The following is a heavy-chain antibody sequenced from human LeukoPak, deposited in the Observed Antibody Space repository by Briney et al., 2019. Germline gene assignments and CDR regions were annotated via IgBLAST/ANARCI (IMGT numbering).Heavy chain of an antibody. CDR1: GFTFSDYY. CDR2: ISSGGSI. J-gene: IGHJ4*02. V-gene: IGHV3-11*01. CDR3: ARSNWNSPLTGY. D-gene: IGHD1-7*01. Sequence: GGSLRLSCATSGFTFSDYYMSWIRQAPGKGLEWVSHISSGGSIYYADSVKGRFTISRDNAKSSLSLQMNSLRAEDTAIYYCARSNWNSPLTGYWGQGTLVTVSS.